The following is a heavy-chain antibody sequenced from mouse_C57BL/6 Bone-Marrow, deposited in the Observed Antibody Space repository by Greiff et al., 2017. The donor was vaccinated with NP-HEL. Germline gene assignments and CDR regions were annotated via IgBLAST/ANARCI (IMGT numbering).Heavy chain of an antibody. CDR3: ARHEGLGVWASYAMDY. J-gene: IGHJ4*01. CDR1: GYTFTEYT. CDR2: FYPGSGSI. Sequence: VKLVESGAELVKPGASVKLSCKASGYTFTEYTIHWVKQRSGQGLEWIGWFYPGSGSIKYNEKFKDKATLTADKSSSTVYMELSRLTSEDSAVYFCARHEGLGVWASYAMDYWGQGTSVTVSS. V-gene: IGHV1-62-2*01. D-gene: IGHD4-1*01.